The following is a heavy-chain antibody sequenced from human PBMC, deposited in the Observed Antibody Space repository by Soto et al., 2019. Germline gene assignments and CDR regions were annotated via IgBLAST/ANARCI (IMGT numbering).Heavy chain of an antibody. CDR2: IIPMFGTA. J-gene: IGHJ4*02. Sequence: SVKVSCKASGDTFSSYAINWVRQAPGQGLEWMGGIIPMFGTANYAQKFKGRVTITAGESTSTVYMELSSLRSEDTAVYYCARVGPALYYDSSGYYSPLDERGQGTLVTGSS. V-gene: IGHV1-69*13. CDR1: GDTFSSYA. D-gene: IGHD3-22*01. CDR3: ARVGPALYYDSSGYYSPLDE.